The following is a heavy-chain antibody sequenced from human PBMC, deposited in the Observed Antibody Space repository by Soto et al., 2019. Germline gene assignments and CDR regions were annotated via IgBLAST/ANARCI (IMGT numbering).Heavy chain of an antibody. D-gene: IGHD3-3*01. Sequence: GASVKVSCKASGGTFSSYTISWVRQAPGQGLEWMGRIIPILGIANYAQKFQGRVTITADKSTSTAYMELSSLRSEDTAVYYCARGFTPFFAAQDALNWFDPWGQGTLVTVSS. CDR1: GGTFSSYT. J-gene: IGHJ5*02. CDR2: IIPILGIA. V-gene: IGHV1-69*02. CDR3: ARGFTPFFAAQDALNWFDP.